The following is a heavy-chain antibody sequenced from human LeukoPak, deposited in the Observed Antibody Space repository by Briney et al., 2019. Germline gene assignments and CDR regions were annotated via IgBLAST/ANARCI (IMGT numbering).Heavy chain of an antibody. D-gene: IGHD1-26*01. CDR1: GFTFDNYA. Sequence: GRSLRLSCAASGFTFDNYAMGWVRQAPGKGVEWIAGVNWNGDDTGYADSVKGRFTISRDNAKNSLYLQLNSLRAEDTALYYCARGQILGAGFDYWGQGTLVTVSS. CDR2: VNWNGDDT. J-gene: IGHJ4*02. V-gene: IGHV3-20*04. CDR3: ARGQILGAGFDY.